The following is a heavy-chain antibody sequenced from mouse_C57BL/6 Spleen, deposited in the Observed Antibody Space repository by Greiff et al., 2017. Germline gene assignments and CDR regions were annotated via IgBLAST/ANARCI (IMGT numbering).Heavy chain of an antibody. CDR1: GYSITSGYY. Sequence: ESGPGLVKPSQSLSLTCSVTGYSITSGYYWNWIRQFPGNKLEWMGYISYDGSNNYNPSLKNRISITRDTSKNQFFLKLNSVTTEDTATYYCARTGLGGDFDYWGQGTTLTVSS. V-gene: IGHV3-6*01. D-gene: IGHD3-3*01. CDR3: ARTGLGGDFDY. CDR2: ISYDGSN. J-gene: IGHJ2*01.